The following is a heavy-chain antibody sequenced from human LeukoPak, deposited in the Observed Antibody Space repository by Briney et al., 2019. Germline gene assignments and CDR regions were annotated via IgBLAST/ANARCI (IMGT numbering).Heavy chain of an antibody. D-gene: IGHD3-3*01. CDR3: ARNPNTIRFLEWNIAY. CDR1: GFTFSSYS. J-gene: IGHJ4*02. CDR2: ISSSSSYI. V-gene: IGHV3-21*01. Sequence: GGSLRLSCAASGFTFSSYSMNWVRQAPGKGLEWVSSISSSSSYIYYADSVKGRFTISRDNAKNSLYLQMNSLRAEDTAVYYCARNPNTIRFLEWNIAYWGQGTLVTVSS.